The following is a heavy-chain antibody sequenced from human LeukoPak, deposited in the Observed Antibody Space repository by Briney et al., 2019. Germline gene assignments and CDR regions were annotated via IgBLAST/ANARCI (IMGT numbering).Heavy chain of an antibody. CDR3: AKWANYYGSGSYGFVDY. J-gene: IGHJ4*02. D-gene: IGHD3-10*01. V-gene: IGHV3-30*02. CDR2: IRYDGSNK. Sequence: GGSLRLSCAASGFTFSSYGMHWVRQAPGKGLEWVAFIRYDGSNKYYADSVKGRFTISRDNSKNTLYLQMNSLRAEDTAVYYCAKWANYYGSGSYGFVDYWGQGTLVTVSS. CDR1: GFTFSSYG.